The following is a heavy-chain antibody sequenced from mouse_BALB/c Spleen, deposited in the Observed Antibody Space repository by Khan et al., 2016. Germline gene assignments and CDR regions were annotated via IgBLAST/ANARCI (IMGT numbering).Heavy chain of an antibody. CDR1: GFSIIAYG. D-gene: IGHD2-2*01. J-gene: IGHJ4*01. Sequence: VQLKQSGPGLVAPSQSLSITCTVSGFSIIAYGVNWVRQPPGKGLEWLGMIWGDGSTDYNSALKSRLNIHKDNSKSQVFLKMNSRQTDYTAKYCCARDGWGYYSMDYWGQGTSVTVSS. CDR3: ARDGWGYYSMDY. V-gene: IGHV2-6-7*01. CDR2: IWGDGST.